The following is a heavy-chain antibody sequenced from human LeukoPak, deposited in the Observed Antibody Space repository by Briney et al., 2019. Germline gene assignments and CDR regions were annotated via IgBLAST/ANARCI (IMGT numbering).Heavy chain of an antibody. CDR3: AREFGSGNYSYFDY. CDR2: IYYSGST. V-gene: IGHV4-59*12. CDR1: GGSISSYY. D-gene: IGHD1-26*01. J-gene: IGHJ4*02. Sequence: SETLSLTCTVSGGSISSYYWIWIRQPPGKGLEWVGYIYYSGSTNYNPSLKSRVSISVDTSKKQFSLKLSSVTAADTAVYYCAREFGSGNYSYFDYWGRGTLVTVSS.